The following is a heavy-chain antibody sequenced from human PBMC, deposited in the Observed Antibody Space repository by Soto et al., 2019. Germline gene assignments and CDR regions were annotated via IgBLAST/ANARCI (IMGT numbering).Heavy chain of an antibody. D-gene: IGHD3-9*01. CDR2: ISNNGGTT. J-gene: IGHJ4*02. CDR3: VKGPNKDRLSGYCER. V-gene: IGHV3-64D*06. Sequence: PGGSLRLSCSVSGFTFISCAMHWVRQAPWKGLESVSAISNNGGTTSYADSVKGRFTISRDNSKNTLYLQMSSLRAEDTAVYYCVKGPNKDRLSGYCERWGQGTLVTVSS. CDR1: GFTFISCA.